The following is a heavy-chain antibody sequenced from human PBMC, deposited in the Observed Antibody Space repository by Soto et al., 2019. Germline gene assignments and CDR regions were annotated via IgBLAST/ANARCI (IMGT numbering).Heavy chain of an antibody. D-gene: IGHD3-9*01. CDR2: ISSSGSTI. CDR3: ARVPPDILTGGLRFDY. CDR1: GFTFSDYY. J-gene: IGHJ4*02. Sequence: QVQLVESGGGLVKPGGSLRLSCAASGFTFSDYYMSWIRQAPGKGLEWVSYISSSGSTIYYADSVKGRFTISRDNAKNSMYMQMNSLRAEDTAGYYCARVPPDILTGGLRFDYWGQGTLVTVSS. V-gene: IGHV3-11*01.